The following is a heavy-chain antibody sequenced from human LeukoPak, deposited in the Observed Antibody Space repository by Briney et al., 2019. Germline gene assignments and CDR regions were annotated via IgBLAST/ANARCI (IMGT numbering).Heavy chain of an antibody. D-gene: IGHD3-16*01. CDR2: VKPDGRDK. CDR3: LQRGFDY. J-gene: IGHJ4*02. CDR1: GFTFSSNY. V-gene: IGHV3-7*01. Sequence: GSLRLSCAAYGFTFSSNYMTWVRQAPGKGLEWVANVKPDGRDKHYVDSVEGRFTISKDNAKNSLYLQMNSLRVEDTAVYYCLQRGFDYWGQGALVTVSS.